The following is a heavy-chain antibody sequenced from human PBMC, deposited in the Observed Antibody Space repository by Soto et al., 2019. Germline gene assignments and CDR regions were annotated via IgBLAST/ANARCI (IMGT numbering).Heavy chain of an antibody. J-gene: IGHJ4*02. CDR1: GGSSSGGDYY. V-gene: IGHV4-30-4*01. Sequence: SETLSLTCTVSGGSSSGGDYYWSWIRHPPGKGLEWIGYIYYSGSTYYNPSLKSRVTISVDTSKNQFSLKLSSVTAADTAVYYCARQSGYSYGYLGYWGQGTLVTVSS. CDR3: ARQSGYSYGYLGY. CDR2: IYYSGST. D-gene: IGHD5-18*01.